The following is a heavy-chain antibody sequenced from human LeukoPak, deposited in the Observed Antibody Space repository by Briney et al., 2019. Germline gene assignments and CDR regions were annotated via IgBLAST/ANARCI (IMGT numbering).Heavy chain of an antibody. V-gene: IGHV4-59*08. CDR1: GGSTSSDH. J-gene: IGHJ4*02. CDR3: ARRGDAGYFDY. CDR2: ISYRGST. Sequence: SETLSLTCTVSGGSTSSDHWSWIRQPPDKGLEWIGCISYRGSTNYNPSLKSRVTISVDTSKNQFSLKLSSVTAADTAVYYCARRGDAGYFDYWGQGTLVTVSS. D-gene: IGHD3-10*01.